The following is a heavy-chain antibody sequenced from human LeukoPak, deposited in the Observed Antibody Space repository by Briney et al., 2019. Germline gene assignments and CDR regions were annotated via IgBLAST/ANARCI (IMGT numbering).Heavy chain of an antibody. J-gene: IGHJ5*02. CDR1: GFTFSSYA. V-gene: IGHV3-23*01. CDR2: ISGYGGST. D-gene: IGHD2-15*01. Sequence: GGSLRLSCAASGFTFSSYAMSWVRQAPGKGLEWVSVISGYGGSTYYADSVKGRFTISRDNSKNTLYLQMNSLRAEDTAIYFCAKPDYSRGNYFDPWGQGTLVTVSS. CDR3: AKPDYSRGNYFDP.